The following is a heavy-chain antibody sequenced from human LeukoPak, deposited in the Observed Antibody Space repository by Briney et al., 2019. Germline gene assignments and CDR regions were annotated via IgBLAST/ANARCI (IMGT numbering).Heavy chain of an antibody. CDR3: ASARSVVGAHHYGMDV. V-gene: IGHV1-18*01. CDR2: ISAYNGNT. J-gene: IGHJ6*02. Sequence: GASVKVSCKASGYTFTSYGISWLRQAPGQGLEWMGWISAYNGNTNYAQKLQGRVTMTTDTSTSTAYMELRSLRSDDTAVYYCASARSVVGAHHYGMDVWGQGTTVTVSS. CDR1: GYTFTSYG. D-gene: IGHD1-26*01.